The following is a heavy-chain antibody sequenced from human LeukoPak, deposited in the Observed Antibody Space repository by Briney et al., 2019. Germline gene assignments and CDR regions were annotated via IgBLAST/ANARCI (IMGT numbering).Heavy chain of an antibody. Sequence: GGSLRLFCAASGFTFSSYSMNWVRQAPGKGLEWVSYISSSSSTIYYADSVKGRFTISRDNAKNSLYLQMNSLRDEDTAVYYCARDSLYYYGSGSYSYWGQGTLVTVSS. CDR1: GFTFSSYS. V-gene: IGHV3-48*02. CDR3: ARDSLYYYGSGSYSY. J-gene: IGHJ4*02. D-gene: IGHD3-10*01. CDR2: ISSSSSTI.